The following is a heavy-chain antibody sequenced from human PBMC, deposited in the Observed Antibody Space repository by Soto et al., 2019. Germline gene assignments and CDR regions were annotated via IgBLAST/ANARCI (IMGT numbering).Heavy chain of an antibody. V-gene: IGHV3-23*01. Sequence: GGSLRLSCAASGFTFSSYAMSWVRQAPGKGLEWVSAISGSGGSTYYADSVKGRFTISRDNSKNTLYLQMNSLRAEDTAVYYCAKDRLNVYCSGGSCYSDAFDIWGQGTMVTVSS. CDR1: GFTFSSYA. J-gene: IGHJ3*02. D-gene: IGHD2-15*01. CDR2: ISGSGGST. CDR3: AKDRLNVYCSGGSCYSDAFDI.